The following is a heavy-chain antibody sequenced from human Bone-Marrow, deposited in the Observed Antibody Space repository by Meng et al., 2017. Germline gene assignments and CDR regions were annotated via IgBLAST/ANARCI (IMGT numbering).Heavy chain of an antibody. D-gene: IGHD3-9*01. Sequence: VQYGTGVRKPGPPVGVPCKALAVTFNRAAFTWGRQAHGKGLEWMGAVMPLFEKANYAQKFQDKYTITADGSTSTSYMELRSLRSDNTAVYYCARPSPVLRYFDWVGSNLFDPWGQGTLVTVSS. CDR3: ARPSPVLRYFDWVGSNLFDP. J-gene: IGHJ5*02. CDR1: AVTFNRAA. V-gene: IGHV1-69*01. CDR2: VMPLFEKA.